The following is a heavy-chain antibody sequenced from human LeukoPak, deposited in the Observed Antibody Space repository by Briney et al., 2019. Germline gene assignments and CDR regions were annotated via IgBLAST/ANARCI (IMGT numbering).Heavy chain of an antibody. CDR2: ITGTSSYM. CDR3: SKDTPFGGY. J-gene: IGHJ4*02. V-gene: IGHV3-21*04. Sequence: GGSLRLSCAASGFTFSDYTMNWVRQAPGKGLEWVASITGTSSYMYYTDSVKGRFTVSRDNAKNSLYLQMNSLKGEGTAVYYCSKDTPFGGYWGQGTLVTVSS. CDR1: GFTFSDYT. D-gene: IGHD3-16*01.